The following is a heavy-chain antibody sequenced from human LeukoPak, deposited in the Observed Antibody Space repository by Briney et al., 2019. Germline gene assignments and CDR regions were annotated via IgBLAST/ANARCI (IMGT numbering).Heavy chain of an antibody. J-gene: IGHJ4*02. CDR3: AKVEPSSSWSDY. Sequence: PGGSLRLSCAVSGFTFSSYAMSWVRQAPGKGLEWVSAISGSGGSTYYADSVKGRFTISRDNSKNTLYRQMNSLRAEDTAVYYCAKVEPSSSWSDYWGQGTLVTVSS. CDR2: ISGSGGST. CDR1: GFTFSSYA. V-gene: IGHV3-23*01. D-gene: IGHD6-13*01.